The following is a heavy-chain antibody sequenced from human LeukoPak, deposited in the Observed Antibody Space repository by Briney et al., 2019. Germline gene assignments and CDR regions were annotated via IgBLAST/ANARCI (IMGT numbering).Heavy chain of an antibody. D-gene: IGHD7-27*01. V-gene: IGHV3-23*01. Sequence: PGGSLRLSCAASGFTFSSYAMTWARQAPGKGLEWVSTISGSGGSTYYADSVKGRFTISRDNSKNSLYLQMNSLRAEDTAVYYCARGLGIDAFDIWGQGTMVTVSS. J-gene: IGHJ3*02. CDR1: GFTFSSYA. CDR3: ARGLGIDAFDI. CDR2: ISGSGGST.